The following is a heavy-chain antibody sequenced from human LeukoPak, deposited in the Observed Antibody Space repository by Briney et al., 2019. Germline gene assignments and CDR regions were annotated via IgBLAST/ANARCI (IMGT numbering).Heavy chain of an antibody. Sequence: GESLRISCKGSGYSFSSYWISWVRQMPGKGLEWMGIIYPGDSDTRYSPSFQGQDTISADKSISTAYLQWSSLKASDTAMYYCARVLAAPGPIDYWGQGTLVTVSS. J-gene: IGHJ4*02. D-gene: IGHD6-13*01. V-gene: IGHV5-51*01. CDR3: ARVLAAPGPIDY. CDR1: GYSFSSYW. CDR2: IYPGDSDT.